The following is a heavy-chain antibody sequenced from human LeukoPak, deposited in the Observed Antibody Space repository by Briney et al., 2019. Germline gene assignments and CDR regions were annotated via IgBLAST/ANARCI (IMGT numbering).Heavy chain of an antibody. J-gene: IGHJ4*02. CDR3: ANFASGSYYSGY. CDR2: ISGSGGST. D-gene: IGHD1-26*01. CDR1: GFTFSSYA. Sequence: GGSLRLSCAASGFTFSSYAMSWVRQAPGKGLEWVSTISGSGGSTYYADSVKGRFTTSRDNSKNTLYLQMNSLRADDTAVYYCANFASGSYYSGYWGQGTLVTVFS. V-gene: IGHV3-23*01.